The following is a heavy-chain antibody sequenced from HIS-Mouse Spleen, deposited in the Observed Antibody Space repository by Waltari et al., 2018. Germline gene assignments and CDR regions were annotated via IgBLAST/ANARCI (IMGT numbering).Heavy chain of an antibody. V-gene: IGHV4-39*07. CDR3: AREIPYSSSWYDWYFDL. D-gene: IGHD6-13*01. J-gene: IGHJ2*01. Sequence: QLQLQESGPGLVKPSETLSLTCTVSGGSISSSSYYLGRLRQPPGQGLEWIGSIYYSGSTYYNPSLKSRVTISVDTSKNQFSLKLSSVTAADTAVYYCAREIPYSSSWYDWYFDLWGRGTLVTVSS. CDR1: GGSISSSSYY. CDR2: IYYSGST.